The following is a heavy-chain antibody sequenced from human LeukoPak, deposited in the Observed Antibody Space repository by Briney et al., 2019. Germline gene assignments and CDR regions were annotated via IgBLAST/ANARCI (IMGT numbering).Heavy chain of an antibody. D-gene: IGHD6-19*01. Sequence: ASVKVSCKASGYTFTSYDINGVRQATGQGLEWMGWMNPNSGNTGYAQKFQGRVTMARNTSISTAYMELSSLRSEDTAVYYCARGGQWLRYFDYWGQGTLVTVSS. J-gene: IGHJ4*02. CDR1: GYTFTSYD. CDR2: MNPNSGNT. V-gene: IGHV1-8*01. CDR3: ARGGQWLRYFDY.